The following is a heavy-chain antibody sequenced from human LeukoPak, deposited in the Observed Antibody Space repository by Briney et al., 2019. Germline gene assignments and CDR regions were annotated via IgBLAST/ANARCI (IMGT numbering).Heavy chain of an antibody. D-gene: IGHD2-2*01. CDR1: GYSFTSYW. Sequence: GESLKISCKGSGYSFTSYWIGWVRQTPGKGLEWMGIIYPGDSDTRYSPSFQGQVTISADKSISTAYLQWSSLKVSDTAMYYCARSTSPAGDYYYGMDVWGQGTTVTVSS. CDR3: ARSTSPAGDYYYGMDV. J-gene: IGHJ6*02. CDR2: IYPGDSDT. V-gene: IGHV5-51*01.